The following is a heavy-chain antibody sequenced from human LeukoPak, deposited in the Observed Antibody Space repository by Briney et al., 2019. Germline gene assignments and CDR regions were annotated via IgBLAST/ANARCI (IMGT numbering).Heavy chain of an antibody. V-gene: IGHV4-34*01. J-gene: IGHJ5*02. CDR2: INHSGST. D-gene: IGHD2-21*02. CDR3: ARRGRWGQNWFGP. CDR1: GGSFSDYY. Sequence: PSETLSLTCAVYGGSFSDYYWSWIRQPPGKGLDWNGEINHSGSTNYNPSLKSRVTIPVDTSKNQFSLKLSSVTAADTAVYYCARRGRWGQNWFGPWGQGTLVTVSS.